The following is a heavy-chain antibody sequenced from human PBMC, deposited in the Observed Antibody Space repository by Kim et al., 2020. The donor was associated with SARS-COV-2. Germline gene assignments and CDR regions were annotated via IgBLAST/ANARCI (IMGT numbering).Heavy chain of an antibody. D-gene: IGHD3-3*01. J-gene: IGHJ4*02. V-gene: IGHV3-30*18. CDR1: GFTFSSYG. CDR2: ISYDGSNK. Sequence: GGSLRLSCAASGFTFSSYGMHWVRQAPGKGLEWVAVISYDGSNKYYADSVKGRFTISRDNSKNTLYLQMNSLRAEDTAVYYCAKDSRYDFWSGYPGVFDYWGQGTLVTVSS. CDR3: AKDSRYDFWSGYPGVFDY.